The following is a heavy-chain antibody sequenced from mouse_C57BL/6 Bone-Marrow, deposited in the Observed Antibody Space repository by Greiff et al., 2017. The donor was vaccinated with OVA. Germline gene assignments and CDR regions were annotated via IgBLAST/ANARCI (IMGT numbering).Heavy chain of an antibody. CDR2: IDPETGGT. V-gene: IGHV1-15*01. D-gene: IGHD2-5*01. J-gene: IGHJ4*01. CDR1: GYTFTDYE. CDR3: TRGYSNYYAMDY. Sequence: VQLQQSGAELVRPGASVTLSCKASGYTFTDYEMHWVKQTPVHGLEWIGAIDPETGGTAYNQKFKGKAILTAYKSSSTAYMELRILTSEDSAVYYCTRGYSNYYAMDYWGQGTSVTVSS.